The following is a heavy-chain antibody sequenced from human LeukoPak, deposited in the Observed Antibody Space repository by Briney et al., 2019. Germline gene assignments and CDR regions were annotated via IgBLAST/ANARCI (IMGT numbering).Heavy chain of an antibody. CDR2: ISGSGGST. Sequence: GGSLRLSCAASGFTFSSYGMSWVRQAPGKGLGWVSAISGSGGSTYYADSVKGRFTISRDNSKNTLYLQMNSLRAEDTAVYYCAKGPSGIVTVINYWGQGTLVTVSS. CDR3: AKGPSGIVTVINY. D-gene: IGHD3-9*01. V-gene: IGHV3-23*01. J-gene: IGHJ4*02. CDR1: GFTFSSYG.